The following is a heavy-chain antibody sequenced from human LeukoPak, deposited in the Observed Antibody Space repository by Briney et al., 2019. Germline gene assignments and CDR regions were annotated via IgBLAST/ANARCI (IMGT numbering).Heavy chain of an antibody. CDR3: ASHIYCGGDCSGPFDY. Sequence: SVKVSCKASGYTFTSYGISWVRQAPGQGLEWMGGIIPIFGTANYAQKFQGRVTITADESTSTAYMELRSLRSDDTAVYYCASHIYCGGDCSGPFDYWGQGTLVTVSS. CDR1: GYTFTSYG. J-gene: IGHJ4*02. CDR2: IIPIFGTA. D-gene: IGHD2-21*02. V-gene: IGHV1-69*13.